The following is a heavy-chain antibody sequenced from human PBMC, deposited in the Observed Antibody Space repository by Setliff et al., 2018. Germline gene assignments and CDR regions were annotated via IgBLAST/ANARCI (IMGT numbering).Heavy chain of an antibody. J-gene: IGHJ4*02. D-gene: IGHD2-15*01. CDR3: AKDGALYSRDGSFDY. V-gene: IGHV3-30*02. Sequence: GESLKISCAASGFMFSSYGMHWVRQAPGKGLEWVAFIRYDASNKYYSDSVKGRFTISRDNSKSTLFLQMNSLRAEDTAPYYCAKDGALYSRDGSFDYWGQGTRVTVS. CDR2: IRYDASNK. CDR1: GFMFSSYG.